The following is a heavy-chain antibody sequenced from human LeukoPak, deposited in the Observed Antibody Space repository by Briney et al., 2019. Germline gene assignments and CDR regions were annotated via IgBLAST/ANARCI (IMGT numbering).Heavy chain of an antibody. CDR1: GFTFSSYW. J-gene: IGHJ4*02. CDR2: IKQDGSEK. CDR3: ARDLYGYNFFEFYG. V-gene: IGHV3-7*01. Sequence: QPGGSLRLSCAASGFTFSSYWMSWVRQAPGKGLEWVANIKQDGSEKYYVDSVKGRFTISRDNAKNSLYLQMNSLRAEDTAVYYCARDLYGYNFFEFYGWGQGTLVTVSS. D-gene: IGHD5-24*01.